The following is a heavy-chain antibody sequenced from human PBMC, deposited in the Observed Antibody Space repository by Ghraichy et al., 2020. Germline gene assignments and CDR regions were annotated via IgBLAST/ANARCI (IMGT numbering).Heavy chain of an antibody. CDR1: GFTSSSYA. D-gene: IGHD3-16*01. J-gene: IGHJ3*02. CDR2: MSGSGGST. CDR3: AQSRGRIVTTDAFDI. Sequence: GGSLRLSCAASGFTSSSYAMSWVRQAPGKGLEWVSVMSGSGGSTYYADSVKGRFTISRDNSKNTVYLQMNSLRAEDTAVYYCAQSRGRIVTTDAFDIWGQGTLVTVSS. V-gene: IGHV3-23*01.